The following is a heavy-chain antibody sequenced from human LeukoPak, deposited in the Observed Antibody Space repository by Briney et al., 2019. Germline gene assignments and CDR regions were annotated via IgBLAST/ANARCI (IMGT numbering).Heavy chain of an antibody. CDR3: ASGKAKYNWNYAFDY. D-gene: IGHD1-7*01. J-gene: IGHJ4*02. V-gene: IGHV4-4*07. CDR2: IYTSGST. CDR1: GGSISSYY. Sequence: SETLSLTCTVSGGSISSYYWSWIRQPAGKGLEWIGRIYTSGSTNYNPSLKSRVTMSVDTSKNQFSLKLSSVTAADTAVYYCASGKAKYNWNYAFDYWSQGTLVTVSS.